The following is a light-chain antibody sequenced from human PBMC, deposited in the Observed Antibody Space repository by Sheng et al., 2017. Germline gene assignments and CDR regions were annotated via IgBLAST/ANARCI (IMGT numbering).Light chain of an antibody. CDR1: QSVSSY. Sequence: EIVLTQSPATLSLSPGERATLSCRASQSVSSYLAWYQQKPGQAPRLLVYGASTRATGIPARFSGSGSGTDFTLTISSLEPEDFAVYYCQQVFTFGPWDQSGYQT. CDR2: GAS. CDR3: QQVFT. V-gene: IGKV3-11*01. J-gene: IGKJ3*01.